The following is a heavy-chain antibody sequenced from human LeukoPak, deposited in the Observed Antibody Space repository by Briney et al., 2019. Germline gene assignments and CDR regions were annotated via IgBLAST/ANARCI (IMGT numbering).Heavy chain of an antibody. Sequence: GESLKISCKGSGYSFTDYWIGWVRQMPGKGLEWMGIIFPHDSDTKYSPSFQGQVTISADKSISTSYLQWSSLKASDTAMYYCARLGDFWSGYYTWYFDYWGQGTLVTVSS. CDR2: IFPHDSDT. J-gene: IGHJ4*02. CDR1: GYSFTDYW. D-gene: IGHD3-3*01. V-gene: IGHV5-51*01. CDR3: ARLGDFWSGYYTWYFDY.